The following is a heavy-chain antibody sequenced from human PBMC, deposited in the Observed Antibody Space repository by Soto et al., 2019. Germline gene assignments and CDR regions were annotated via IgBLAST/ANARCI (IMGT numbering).Heavy chain of an antibody. CDR3: ARRGGYDNYYGMDV. J-gene: IGHJ6*02. CDR1: GYIFTTYW. V-gene: IGHV5-10-1*01. D-gene: IGHD2-15*01. Sequence: GESLKISCKGSGYIFTTYWISWVRQMPGRGLEWMGRIDPSDSYTNYSPSFQGHVTISADKSSSTAYLQWSSLKASDTAMYYCARRGGYDNYYGMDVRAQGTTVTRSS. CDR2: IDPSDSYT.